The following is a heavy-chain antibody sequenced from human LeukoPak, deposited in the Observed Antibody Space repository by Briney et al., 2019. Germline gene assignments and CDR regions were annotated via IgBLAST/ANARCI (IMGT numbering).Heavy chain of an antibody. CDR1: GFTFSSYA. CDR3: AKLPSYYYGSGSFVDAFDI. CDR2: ISGSGGST. D-gene: IGHD3-10*01. J-gene: IGHJ3*02. V-gene: IGHV3-23*01. Sequence: PGGSLRLSCAASGFTFSSYAMSWVRQAPGKGLEWVSAISGSGGSTYYADSVKGRFTISRVNSKNTLYLQMNSLRAEDTAVYYCAKLPSYYYGSGSFVDAFDIWGQGTMVTVSS.